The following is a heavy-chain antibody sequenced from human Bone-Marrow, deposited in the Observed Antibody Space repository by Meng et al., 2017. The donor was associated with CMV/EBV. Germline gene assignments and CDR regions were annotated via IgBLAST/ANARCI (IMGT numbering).Heavy chain of an antibody. Sequence: ASVKDSCKASGYTFTSYYMHWVRQAPGQGLEWMGIINPSGGSTSYAQKFQGRVTMTRDTSTSTVYMELSSLRSEDTAVYYCATDRKQLVGYYYYGMDVWGQGTTVTVSS. CDR3: ATDRKQLVGYYYYGMDV. CDR2: INPSGGST. J-gene: IGHJ6*02. D-gene: IGHD6-6*01. V-gene: IGHV1-46*01. CDR1: GYTFTSYY.